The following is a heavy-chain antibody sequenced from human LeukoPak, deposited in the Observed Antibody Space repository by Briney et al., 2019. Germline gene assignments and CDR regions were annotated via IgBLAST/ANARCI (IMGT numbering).Heavy chain of an antibody. CDR3: ARVSAGVIGMKDVFDI. CDR1: GFTFSDYN. CDR2: ISGSSSYI. V-gene: IGHV3-21*01. Sequence: PGGSLRLTCVGSGFTFSDYNMTWVRQAPGKGLEWVSSISGSSSYIYYADSVKGRFTISRHNAKNSLYLQMNSLRAEDTAVYYCARVSAGVIGMKDVFDIWGQGTMVTVSS. D-gene: IGHD3-16*02. J-gene: IGHJ3*02.